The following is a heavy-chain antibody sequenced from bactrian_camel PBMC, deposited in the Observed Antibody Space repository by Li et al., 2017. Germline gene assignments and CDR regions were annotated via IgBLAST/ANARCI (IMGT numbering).Heavy chain of an antibody. J-gene: IGHJ4*01. CDR3: CGDTGMG. Sequence: HVQLVESGGGLVQPGGSLRFSCAASGFTFSIVHWMYWVRQAPGKGLERVSFINPDGGTTRYADSVKDRFTISRDNAKNTMYLQTSSLKPEDTAVYYCCGDTGMGWGQGTQVTVS. CDR2: INPDGGTT. V-gene: IGHV3S1*01. CDR1: GFTFSIVHW. D-gene: IGHD3*01.